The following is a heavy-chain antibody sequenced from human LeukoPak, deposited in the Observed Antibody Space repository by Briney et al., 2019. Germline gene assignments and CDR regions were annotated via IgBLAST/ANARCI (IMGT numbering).Heavy chain of an antibody. CDR3: ATEGIRGVPNWFDP. CDR1: GGSISSYY. J-gene: IGHJ5*02. V-gene: IGHV4-4*07. CDR2: IYTSGNT. Sequence: TSETLSLTCTVSGGSISSYYWSWIRQPAGKGLEWIGRIYTSGNTNYNPSLKSRVTMSVDTSKNQFSLKLSSVTAADTAMYYCATEGIRGVPNWFDPWGQGTQVTVSS. D-gene: IGHD3-10*01.